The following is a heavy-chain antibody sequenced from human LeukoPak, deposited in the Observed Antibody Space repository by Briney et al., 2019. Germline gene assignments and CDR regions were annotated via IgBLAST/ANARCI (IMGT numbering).Heavy chain of an antibody. V-gene: IGHV4-59*01. Sequence: PSETLSLTCTVSGGSISSYYWSWIRQPPGKGLEWIGYIYYSWSTNYNPSLKSRVTISVDTSKNQCSLKLSSVTAADTAVYYCARAGYCSSTSCVYYYYYYMAVWGKGTTITVSS. J-gene: IGHJ6*03. CDR1: GGSISSYY. D-gene: IGHD2-2*01. CDR3: ARAGYCSSTSCVYYYYYYMAV. CDR2: IYYSWST.